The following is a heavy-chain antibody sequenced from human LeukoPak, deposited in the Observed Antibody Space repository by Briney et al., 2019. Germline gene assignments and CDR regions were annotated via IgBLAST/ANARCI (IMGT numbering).Heavy chain of an antibody. CDR1: GETFSGNY. J-gene: IGHJ4*02. CDR3: ARRPQSDGTYDGPSGLDY. D-gene: IGHD1-26*01. V-gene: IGHV4-34*01. CDR2: ITHSGNT. Sequence: SETLSLTCAVYGETFSGNYWSWIRQPPGKGLEWIGEITHSGNTNYNPSLKSRLTISVDTAKNQFSLKLNSVTAADTAVYYCARRPQSDGTYDGPSGLDYWGQGTLVGVSS.